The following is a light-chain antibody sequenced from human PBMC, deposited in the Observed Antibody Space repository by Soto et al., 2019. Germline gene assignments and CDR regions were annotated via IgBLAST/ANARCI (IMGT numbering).Light chain of an antibody. CDR1: QTVSSSQ. V-gene: IGKV3D-20*02. CDR2: DAS. CDR3: HQRQSWPRT. Sequence: EIVLTQSPGTLSLSPGERATLSCRASQTVSSSQLAWYQQKPGQAPRLLIYDASTRATGIPARFSGSGSGTDFTLTINSLAPEDFAIYYCHQRQSWPRTFGQGTKVDIK. J-gene: IGKJ1*01.